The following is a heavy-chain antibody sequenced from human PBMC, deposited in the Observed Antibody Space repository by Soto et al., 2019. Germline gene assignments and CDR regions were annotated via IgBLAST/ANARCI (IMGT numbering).Heavy chain of an antibody. CDR2: ISAYNGNT. J-gene: IGHJ6*02. D-gene: IGHD3-3*01. V-gene: IGHV1-18*01. Sequence: ASVKVSCKASGYTFTSYGISWVRQAPGQGLEWMGWISAYNGNTNYAQKLQGRVTMTTDTSTSTAYMELRSLRSDDTAVYYCARDTSDDFWSAPCYYYYRIDVWGQGTTVTVPS. CDR1: GYTFTSYG. CDR3: ARDTSDDFWSAPCYYYYRIDV.